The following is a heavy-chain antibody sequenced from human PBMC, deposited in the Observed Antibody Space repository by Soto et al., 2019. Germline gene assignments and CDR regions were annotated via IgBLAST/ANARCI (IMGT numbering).Heavy chain of an antibody. CDR2: IYSGGST. CDR1: GFTVSSNY. V-gene: IGHV3-53*01. CDR3: ASSTRSPTAFDI. Sequence: GGSLRLSCAASGFTVSSNYMSWVRQAPGKGPEWVSVIYSGGSTYYADSVKGRFTISRDNSKNTLYLQMNSLRAEDTAVYYCASSTRSPTAFDIWGQGTMVTVSS. J-gene: IGHJ3*02.